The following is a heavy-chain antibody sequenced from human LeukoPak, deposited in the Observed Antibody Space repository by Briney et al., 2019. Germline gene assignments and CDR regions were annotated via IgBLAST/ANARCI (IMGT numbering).Heavy chain of an antibody. V-gene: IGHV3-15*01. Sequence: GGSLRLSCAASGFTFSDAWMSWVRQAPGKGLEWIGRIKRKSDGETTDYAAPVKGRFTISRDDSKNTLYLQMNSLRIEDTAVYHCTDPTRQGPHYWGQGTLVTVSS. CDR2: IKRKSDGETT. CDR3: TDPTRQGPHY. D-gene: IGHD1-14*01. CDR1: GFTFSDAW. J-gene: IGHJ4*02.